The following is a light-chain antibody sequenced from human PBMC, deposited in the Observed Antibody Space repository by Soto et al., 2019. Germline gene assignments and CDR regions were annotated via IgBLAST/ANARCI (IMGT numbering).Light chain of an antibody. J-gene: IGLJ1*01. V-gene: IGLV2-23*01. CDR2: EGS. CDR3: CSYVGARTYV. Sequence: QSALTQPASVSGSPGQSITISCSGSISDVGSSGPVSWYQHHPGQVPKLIIYEGSRRPSGASSRFSGSKTGNTASLTITGLQAEDEANYYRCSYVGARTYVFGTGTKVTVL. CDR1: ISDVGSSGP.